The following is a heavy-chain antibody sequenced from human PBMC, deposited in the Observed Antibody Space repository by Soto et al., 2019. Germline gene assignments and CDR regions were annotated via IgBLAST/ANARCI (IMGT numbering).Heavy chain of an antibody. CDR3: AKDAYMTTGYYYYYMDV. Sequence: PGGSLRLSCVASGFTFSSSGTSWVRQAPGKGLEWVSAITGSGDYTYYADSVKGRFTISRDNSKNTLYLQMNSLRAEDTAVYYCAKDAYMTTGYYYYYMDVWGKGTTVTVSS. D-gene: IGHD4-4*01. CDR2: ITGSGDYT. CDR1: GFTFSSSG. J-gene: IGHJ6*03. V-gene: IGHV3-23*01.